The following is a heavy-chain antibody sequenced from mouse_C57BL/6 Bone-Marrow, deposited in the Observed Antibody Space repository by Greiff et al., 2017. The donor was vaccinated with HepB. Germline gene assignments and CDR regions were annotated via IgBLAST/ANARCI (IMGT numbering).Heavy chain of an antibody. CDR1: GFTFSSYG. CDR2: ISSGGSYT. V-gene: IGHV5-6*01. J-gene: IGHJ4*01. CDR3: ARHGGSYYAMDY. Sequence: EVQRVESGGDLVKPGGSLKLSCAASGFTFSSYGMSWVRQTPDKRLEWVATISSGGSYTYYPDSVKGRFTISRDNAKNTLYLQMSSLKSEDTAMYYCARHGGSYYAMDYWGQGTSVTVSS.